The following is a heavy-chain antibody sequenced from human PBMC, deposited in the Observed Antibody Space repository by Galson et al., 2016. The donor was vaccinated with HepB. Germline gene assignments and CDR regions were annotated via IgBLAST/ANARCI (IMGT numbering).Heavy chain of an antibody. Sequence: QSGAEVKKPGEPLRISCKGSGYSFTTYWISWVRQMPGKGLEWMGRIDPSDSYTNYSPSFQGHVTISVDKSIRSAYLQWSSLKASDTAMYYCARHLIGDGFFDYWGQGTLVTVPS. V-gene: IGHV5-10-1*01. D-gene: IGHD3-16*01. CDR3: ARHLIGDGFFDY. CDR1: GYSFTTYW. J-gene: IGHJ4*02. CDR2: IDPSDSYT.